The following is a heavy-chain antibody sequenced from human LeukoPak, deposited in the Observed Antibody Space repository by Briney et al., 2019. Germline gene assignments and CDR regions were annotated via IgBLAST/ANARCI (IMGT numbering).Heavy chain of an antibody. CDR3: ARDRVLLYYFDY. Sequence: PGGSLRLSCAASGFTFSSYSMNWVRQAPGKGLEWVSSISSSSSYIYYADSVKGRFTISRDNAKNSLYLQMNSLRAEDTAVYYCARDRVLLYYFDYWGQGTLVTVSS. CDR1: GFTFSSYS. D-gene: IGHD1-26*01. CDR2: ISSSSSYI. J-gene: IGHJ4*02. V-gene: IGHV3-21*01.